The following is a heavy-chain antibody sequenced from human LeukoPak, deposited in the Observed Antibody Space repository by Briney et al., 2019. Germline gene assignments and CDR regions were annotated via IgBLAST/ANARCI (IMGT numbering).Heavy chain of an antibody. D-gene: IGHD6-6*01. J-gene: IGHJ4*02. V-gene: IGHV4-34*01. Sequence: GSLRLSCAASGFTFSTYDMNWIRQPPGKGLEWIGEINHSGSTNYNPSLKSRVTISVDTSKNQFSLKLSSVTAADTAVYYCARGRSVYFDYWGQGTLVTVSS. CDR3: ARGRSVYFDY. CDR2: INHSGST. CDR1: GFTFSTYD.